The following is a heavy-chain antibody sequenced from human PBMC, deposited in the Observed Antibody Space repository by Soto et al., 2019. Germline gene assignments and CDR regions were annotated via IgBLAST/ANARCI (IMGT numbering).Heavy chain of an antibody. D-gene: IGHD5-18*01. Sequence: LRLSCAASGFTFSSYEMNWVRQAPGKGLEWVSYISSSGSTIYYADSVKGRFTISRDNAKNSLYLQMNSLRAEDTAVYYCARGIGYSYGSIFDYWGQGTLVTVSS. CDR2: ISSSGSTI. J-gene: IGHJ4*02. CDR1: GFTFSSYE. CDR3: ARGIGYSYGSIFDY. V-gene: IGHV3-48*03.